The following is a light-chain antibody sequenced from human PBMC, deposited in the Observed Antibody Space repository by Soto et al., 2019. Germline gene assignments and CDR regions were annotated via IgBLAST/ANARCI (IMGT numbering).Light chain of an antibody. V-gene: IGLV1-44*01. Sequence: QSVLTQPPSASGTPGQRVTISCSGSSSNIGSNTVSWYQQLPGTAPKLHIYGNNQRPSGVPDRFSGSKSGTSASLAISGLQSEDEADYYCAAWDDSLNGYVFGAGTKVTVL. J-gene: IGLJ1*01. CDR1: SSNIGSNT. CDR2: GNN. CDR3: AAWDDSLNGYV.